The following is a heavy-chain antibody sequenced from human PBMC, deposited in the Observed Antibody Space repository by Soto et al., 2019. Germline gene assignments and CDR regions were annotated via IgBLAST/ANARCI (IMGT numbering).Heavy chain of an antibody. Sequence: GGSLRLSCTASGFLFTDYYMSWIRQPPGKGLEWLAYIDGSSDYTNSADSVKGRFTISRDNAKNSVFLQMNNLRADDTAVYYCARDLRFSSTNYFDFWGRGTLVAVSS. CDR2: IDGSSDYT. CDR1: GFLFTDYY. CDR3: ARDLRFSSTNYFDF. D-gene: IGHD2-8*01. J-gene: IGHJ4*02. V-gene: IGHV3-11*06.